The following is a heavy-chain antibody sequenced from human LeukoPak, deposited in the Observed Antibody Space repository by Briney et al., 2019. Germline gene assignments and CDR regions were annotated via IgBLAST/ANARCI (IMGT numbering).Heavy chain of an antibody. J-gene: IGHJ4*02. CDR1: GFTFSSYS. V-gene: IGHV3-21*01. D-gene: IGHD6-19*01. Sequence: GGSLRLSCAASGFTFSSYSMNWVRQAPGKGLEWVSSISSSSSYIYYADSVKGRFTISRDNAKKSLYLQMNSLRAEDTAVYYCARSGYSSGLGGDYWGQGTLVTVSS. CDR2: ISSSSSYI. CDR3: ARSGYSSGLGGDY.